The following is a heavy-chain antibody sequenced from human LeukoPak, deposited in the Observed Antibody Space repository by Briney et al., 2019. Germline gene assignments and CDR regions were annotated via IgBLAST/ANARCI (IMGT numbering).Heavy chain of an antibody. D-gene: IGHD1-26*01. Sequence: KPSETLSLTCAVYGGSFSGYYWSWIRQPPGKGLEWIGYIYYSGSTYYNPSLKSRVTISVDTSKNQFSLKLSSVTAADTAVYYCARIVGATIDYWGQGTLVTVSP. CDR1: GGSFSGYY. CDR3: ARIVGATIDY. CDR2: IYYSGST. V-gene: IGHV4-30-4*08. J-gene: IGHJ4*02.